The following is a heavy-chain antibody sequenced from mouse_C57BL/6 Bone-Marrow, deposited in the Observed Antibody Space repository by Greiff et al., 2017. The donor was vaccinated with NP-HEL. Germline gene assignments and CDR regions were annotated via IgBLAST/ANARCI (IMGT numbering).Heavy chain of an antibody. V-gene: IGHV5-17*01. CDR1: GFTFSDYG. CDR3: ARRDGYYAMDY. D-gene: IGHD2-3*01. CDR2: ISSGSSTI. J-gene: IGHJ4*01. Sequence: EVKRVESGGGLVKPGGSLKLSCAASGFTFSDYGMHWVRQAPEKGLEWVAYISSGSSTIYYADTVKGRFTISRDNAKNTLFLQMTSLRSEDTAMYYCARRDGYYAMDYWGQGTSVTVSS.